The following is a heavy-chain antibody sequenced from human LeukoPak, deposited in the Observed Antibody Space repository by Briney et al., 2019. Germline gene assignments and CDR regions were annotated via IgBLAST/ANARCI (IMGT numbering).Heavy chain of an antibody. CDR2: ISAYNGNT. V-gene: IGHV1-18*01. CDR1: GYTFTSYG. Sequence: ASVKVSCKASGYTFTSYGISWVRQAPGQGLEWMGWISAYNGNTNYAQKLQGRVTMTTDTSTSTAYMELRSLRSDDTAVYYCARVPTSYGSGSYYYYYMDVWGKGTTVTVSS. D-gene: IGHD3-10*01. J-gene: IGHJ6*03. CDR3: ARVPTSYGSGSYYYYYMDV.